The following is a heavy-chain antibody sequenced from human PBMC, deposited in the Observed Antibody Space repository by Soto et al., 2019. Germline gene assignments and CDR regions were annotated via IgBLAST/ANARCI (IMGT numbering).Heavy chain of an antibody. V-gene: IGHV3-21*01. CDR2: ITSSSTYI. CDR1: GFTFSTYS. CDR3: ARDWQSLGYCSTTSCSDNWFDP. Sequence: GGSLRLSCAASGFTFSTYSMNWVRQAPGKGLEWVSSITSSSTYIYYADSVKGRFTISRDNAKNSLFLQMNSLRAEDTAVYYCARDWQSLGYCSTTSCSDNWFDPWGQGTLVTVSS. J-gene: IGHJ5*02. D-gene: IGHD2-2*01.